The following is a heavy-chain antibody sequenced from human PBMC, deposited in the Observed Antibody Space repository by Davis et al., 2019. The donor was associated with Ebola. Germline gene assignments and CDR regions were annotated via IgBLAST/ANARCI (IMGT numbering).Heavy chain of an antibody. CDR1: GGSISSSSYY. V-gene: IGHV4-39*01. Sequence: MPSETLSLTCTVSGGSISSSSYYWGWIRQPPGKGLEWIGSIYYSGSTYYNPSLKSRVTISVDTSKNQFSLKLSSVTAADTAVYYCARRDDFWSGYSYFDYWGQGTLVTVSS. CDR2: IYYSGST. D-gene: IGHD3-3*01. J-gene: IGHJ4*02. CDR3: ARRDDFWSGYSYFDY.